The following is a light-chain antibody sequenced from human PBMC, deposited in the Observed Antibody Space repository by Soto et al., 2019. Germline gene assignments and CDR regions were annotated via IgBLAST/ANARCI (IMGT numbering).Light chain of an antibody. V-gene: IGLV2-14*01. CDR1: SSDVGGYNY. CDR2: DVS. CDR3: SSYTSSSTVV. J-gene: IGLJ2*01. Sequence: QSALTQPASVPGSPGQSITISCTGTSSDVGGYNYVSWYQQHPGKAPKLMIYDVSNRPSGVSNRFSGSKSGNTASLTISGLQAEDEADYYCSSYTSSSTVVFGGGTTLTVL.